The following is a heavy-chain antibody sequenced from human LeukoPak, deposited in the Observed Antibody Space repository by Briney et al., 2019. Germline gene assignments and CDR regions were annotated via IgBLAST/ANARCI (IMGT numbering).Heavy chain of an antibody. Sequence: SETLSLTCTVSGGSISSGGYYWSWIRQHPGKGLEWIGYIYYSGSTYYNPSLKSRVTISVDTSKNQFSLKLSSVTAADTAVYYCARAYCGGDCYIFDYWGQGTLVTVSS. J-gene: IGHJ4*02. D-gene: IGHD2-21*02. CDR2: IYYSGST. CDR3: ARAYCGGDCYIFDY. CDR1: GGSISSGGYY. V-gene: IGHV4-31*03.